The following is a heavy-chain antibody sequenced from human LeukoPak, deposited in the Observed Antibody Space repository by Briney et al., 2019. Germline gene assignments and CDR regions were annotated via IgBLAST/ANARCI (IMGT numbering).Heavy chain of an antibody. V-gene: IGHV3-7*01. J-gene: IGHJ4*02. Sequence: GGSLRLSCAASGFTFSSYWMSWVRQAPGKGLEWVANIKQDGSEKYYVDSVKGRFTISRDNSKNTLYLQMNSLRAEDTAVYYCAKDGVYYFDYWGQGTLVTVSS. CDR2: IKQDGSEK. CDR3: AKDGVYYFDY. CDR1: GFTFSSYW. D-gene: IGHD3-16*01.